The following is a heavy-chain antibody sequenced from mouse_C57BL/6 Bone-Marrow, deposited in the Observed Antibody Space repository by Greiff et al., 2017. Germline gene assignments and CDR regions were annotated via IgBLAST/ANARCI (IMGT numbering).Heavy chain of an antibody. V-gene: IGHV1-69*01. D-gene: IGHD1-1*01. J-gene: IGHJ2*01. Sequence: QVQLQQPGAELVMPGASVKLSCKASGYTFTSYWMHWVKQRPGQGLEWIGEIDPSDSYTNYNQKFKGKSTLTVDKSSSTAYMQLSSLTSEDSVVYYCARDYGSPYSLDYWVQGTTLSVSS. CDR2: IDPSDSYT. CDR1: GYTFTSYW. CDR3: ARDYGSPYSLDY.